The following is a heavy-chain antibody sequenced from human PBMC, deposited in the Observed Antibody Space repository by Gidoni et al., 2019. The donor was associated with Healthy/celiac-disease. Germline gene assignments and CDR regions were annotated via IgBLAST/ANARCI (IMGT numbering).Heavy chain of an antibody. CDR3: ARGMFWYTYYYDSSGYYYFDY. V-gene: IGHV3-53*02. Sequence: EVQLVETGGGLIQPGGSLRLSCAASGFTVSSNYMRWGRQAPGKGLEWVSVIYSGGSTYYADSVKGRFTISRDNSKNTLYLQMNSLRAEDTAVYYCARGMFWYTYYYDSSGYYYFDYWGQGTLVTVSS. J-gene: IGHJ4*02. D-gene: IGHD3-22*01. CDR2: IYSGGST. CDR1: GFTVSSNY.